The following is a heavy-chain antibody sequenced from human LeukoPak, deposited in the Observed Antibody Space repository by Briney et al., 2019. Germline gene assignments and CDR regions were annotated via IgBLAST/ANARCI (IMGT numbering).Heavy chain of an antibody. CDR3: AKGPRQQLVTRFDN. CDR1: GFTFSSYA. D-gene: IGHD6-13*01. CDR2: ISGSGGST. V-gene: IGHV3-23*01. J-gene: IGHJ4*02. Sequence: PGGSLRLSCAASGFTFSSYAMSWVRQAPGKGLEWVSSISGSGGSTYYADSVKGRFTISRDNSKNTLYLQMSSLRADDTAVYYCAKGPRQQLVTRFDNWGQGTLVTVSS.